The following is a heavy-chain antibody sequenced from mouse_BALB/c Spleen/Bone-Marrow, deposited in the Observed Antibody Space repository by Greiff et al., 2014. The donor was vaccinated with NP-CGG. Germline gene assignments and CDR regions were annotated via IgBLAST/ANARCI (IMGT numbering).Heavy chain of an antibody. CDR1: GFNIKDTY. CDR2: IDPANGNT. V-gene: IGHV14-3*02. Sequence: EVQLQESXAELVKPGASVKLSCTASGFNIKDTYMHWVKQRPEQGLEWIGRIDPANGNTKYVPKFQGKSTITADTSSNTAYLQLSSLTSEDTAVYYCARDSPYAMDYWGQGTSVTVSS. CDR3: ARDSPYAMDY. J-gene: IGHJ4*01.